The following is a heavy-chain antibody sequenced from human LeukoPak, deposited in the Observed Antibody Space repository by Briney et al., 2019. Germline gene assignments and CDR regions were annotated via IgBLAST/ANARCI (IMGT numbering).Heavy chain of an antibody. CDR2: INPNSGGT. V-gene: IGHV1-2*02. Sequence: ASVKVSCKASGYTFTGYYMHWVRQAPGQGLEWMGWINPNSGGTNYAQKFQGRVTMTRDTSISTAYMELSRLRSDDTAVYYCASCPRYYYGSGSLFCWGQGTLVTVSS. CDR1: GYTFTGYY. CDR3: ASCPRYYYGSGSLFC. D-gene: IGHD3-10*01. J-gene: IGHJ4*02.